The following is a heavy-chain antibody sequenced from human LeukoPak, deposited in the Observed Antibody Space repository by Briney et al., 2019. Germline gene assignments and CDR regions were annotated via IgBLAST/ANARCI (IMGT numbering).Heavy chain of an antibody. J-gene: IGHJ6*02. CDR1: GVSFSGYY. CDR2: ISHSGST. Sequence: SETLSLTCAVYGVSFSGYYWSWIRQPPGKGLEWIGEISHSGSTNYNPSLKSRVTISVDTSKNQFSLKLSSVTAADTAVYYCARVPPDYYYGMDVWGQGTTVTVSS. V-gene: IGHV4-34*01. CDR3: ARVPPDYYYGMDV.